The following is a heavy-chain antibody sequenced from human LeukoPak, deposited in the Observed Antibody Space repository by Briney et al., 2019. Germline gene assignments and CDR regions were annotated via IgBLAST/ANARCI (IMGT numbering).Heavy chain of an antibody. Sequence: GGSLRLSCGASGFTFSGYSMTWGGQAPGKGLEGVSYISSTSRIIFYGDSVKGRFTIYRDNEKKSLYLQRNSLGAEDTAMYYCARESAYAFHYWGQGILVTVSS. V-gene: IGHV3-48*01. CDR1: GFTFSGYS. J-gene: IGHJ4*02. CDR3: ARESAYAFHY. D-gene: IGHD5-12*01. CDR2: ISSTSRII.